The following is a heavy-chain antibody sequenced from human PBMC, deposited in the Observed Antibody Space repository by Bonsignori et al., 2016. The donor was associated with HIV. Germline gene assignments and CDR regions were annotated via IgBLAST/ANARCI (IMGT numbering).Heavy chain of an antibody. CDR2: ISSSGSTI. J-gene: IGHJ4*02. CDR3: ARAEQQPSLYYFDY. D-gene: IGHD6-13*01. Sequence: GESLKISCAASGFTFSDYYMSWIRQAPGKGLEWVSYISSSGSTIYYADSVKGRFTISRDNAKNSLYLQMNSLRAEDTAVYYCARAEQQPSLYYFDYWGQGTLVTVSS. CDR1: GFTFSDYY. V-gene: IGHV3-11*01.